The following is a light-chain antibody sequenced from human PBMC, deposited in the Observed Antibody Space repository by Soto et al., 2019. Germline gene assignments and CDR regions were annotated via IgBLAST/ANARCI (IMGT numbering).Light chain of an antibody. CDR3: SSYTSSSLLV. CDR2: DVS. J-gene: IGLJ2*01. Sequence: QSVLTQPASVSGSPGQSNTISCTGTSSDVGGYNSVSWYQQHPGKAPKLMIYDVSHRPSGVSDRFSGSKSGNTAALTISGLQAEDEADYYCSSYTSSSLLVFGGGTKVTVL. CDR1: SSDVGGYNS. V-gene: IGLV2-14*01.